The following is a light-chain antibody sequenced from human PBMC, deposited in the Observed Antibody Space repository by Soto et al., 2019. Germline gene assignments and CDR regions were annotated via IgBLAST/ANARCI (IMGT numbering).Light chain of an antibody. V-gene: IGKV2-30*02. J-gene: IGKJ5*01. Sequence: DVVLTHTPLSLPVTLGQPASISSGSKKSLVHSDGIAYFSWFQQRPGRSPRRLIYKVSNRDSGVPARFSGSGSGTDFALKISRVEAEDVGVYYCMQGTHWPITFGQGTRLENK. CDR2: KVS. CDR1: KSLVHSDGIAY. CDR3: MQGTHWPIT.